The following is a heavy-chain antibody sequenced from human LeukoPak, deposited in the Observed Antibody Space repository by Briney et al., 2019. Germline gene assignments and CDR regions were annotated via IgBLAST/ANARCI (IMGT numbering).Heavy chain of an antibody. V-gene: IGHV1-18*04. CDR1: GYTFTSYY. CDR2: ISAYNGNT. CDR3: ARGHYGSGNAGLPYPDFDY. J-gene: IGHJ4*02. D-gene: IGHD3-10*01. Sequence: GASVKVSCKASGYTFTSYYMHWVRQAPGQGLEWMGWISAYNGNTNYAQKLQGRVTMTTDTSTSTAYMELRSLRSDDAAVYYCARGHYGSGNAGLPYPDFDYWGQGTLVTVSS.